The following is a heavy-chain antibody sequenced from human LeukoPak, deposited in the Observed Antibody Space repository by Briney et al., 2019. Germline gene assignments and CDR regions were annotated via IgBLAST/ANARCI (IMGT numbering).Heavy chain of an antibody. V-gene: IGHV3-48*03. CDR1: GFTFSSYE. J-gene: IGHJ4*02. Sequence: SGGSLRLSCAASGFTFSSYEMNWVRQAPGKGLEWVSYISSSGSTIYYADSVKGRFTISRDNAKNSLYLQMNSLRAEDTAVYYCARQVVPAAMNYWGQGTLVTVSS. D-gene: IGHD2-2*01. CDR2: ISSSGSTI. CDR3: ARQVVPAAMNY.